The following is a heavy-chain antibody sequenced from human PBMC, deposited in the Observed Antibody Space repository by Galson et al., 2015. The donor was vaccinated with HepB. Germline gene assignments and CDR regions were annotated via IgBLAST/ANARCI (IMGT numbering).Heavy chain of an antibody. CDR2: ISSSSSYT. Sequence: SLRLSCAASGFTFSDYYMSWIRQAPGKGLEWVSYISSSSSYTNYADSVKGRFTISRDNAKNSLYLQMNSLRAEDTAVYYCATYSSSSWFDPWGQGTLVTVSS. CDR3: ATYSSSSWFDP. V-gene: IGHV3-11*06. CDR1: GFTFSDYY. J-gene: IGHJ5*02. D-gene: IGHD6-6*01.